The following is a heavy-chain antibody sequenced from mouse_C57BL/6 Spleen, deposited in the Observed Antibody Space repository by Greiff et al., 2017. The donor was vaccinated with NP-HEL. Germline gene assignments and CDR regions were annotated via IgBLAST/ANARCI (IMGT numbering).Heavy chain of an antibody. D-gene: IGHD1-1*01. CDR3: ARSEVATPFDY. V-gene: IGHV1-80*01. Sequence: QVQLQQSGAELVKPGASVKISCKASGYAFSSYWLNWVKQRPGKGLEWIGQIYPGDGDTNYNGKFKGKATLTADQSSSTAYMQLISLTSEDSAVYFCARSEVATPFDYWGQGTTLTVSS. CDR2: IYPGDGDT. J-gene: IGHJ2*01. CDR1: GYAFSSYW.